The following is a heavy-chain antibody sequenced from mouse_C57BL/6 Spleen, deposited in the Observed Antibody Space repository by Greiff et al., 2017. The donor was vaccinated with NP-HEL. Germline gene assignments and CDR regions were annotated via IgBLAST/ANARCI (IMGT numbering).Heavy chain of an antibody. Sequence: EVKLMESGPGLVKPSQSLSLTCSVTGYSITSGYYWNWIRQFPGNKLEWMGYISYDGSNNYNPSLKNRISITRDTSKNQFFLKLNSVTTEDTATYYCASYGYDAAYWGQGTLVTVSA. J-gene: IGHJ3*01. CDR1: GYSITSGYY. CDR3: ASYGYDAAY. V-gene: IGHV3-6*01. D-gene: IGHD2-2*01. CDR2: ISYDGSN.